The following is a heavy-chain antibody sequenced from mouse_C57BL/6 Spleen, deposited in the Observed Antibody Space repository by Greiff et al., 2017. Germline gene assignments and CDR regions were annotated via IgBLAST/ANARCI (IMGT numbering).Heavy chain of an antibody. J-gene: IGHJ3*01. V-gene: IGHV5-17*01. CDR1: GFTFSDYG. CDR2: ISSGSSTI. CDR3: GRVPYIGSSLAWFAY. D-gene: IGHD1-1*01. Sequence: EVMLVESGGGLVKPGGSLKLSCAASGFTFSDYGMHWVRQAPEKGLEWVAYISSGSSTIYYADTVKGRFTISRDNAKNTLFLQMTSLRSEATAMFYCGRVPYIGSSLAWFAYWGQGTLVTVSA.